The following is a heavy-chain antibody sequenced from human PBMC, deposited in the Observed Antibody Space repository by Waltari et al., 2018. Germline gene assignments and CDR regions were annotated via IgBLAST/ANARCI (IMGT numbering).Heavy chain of an antibody. V-gene: IGHV4-34*01. Sequence: QVQLQQWGAGLLKPSETLSLTCAVYGGSFSGYYWSWIRQPPGKGLDCIGEISHSGTTNYHPCLKCRVTISLDTAKNQFSLKLGSVTGAETAVYYCARQEIIVEATGDGFDIWGQGTMVTVSS. D-gene: IGHD2-21*02. J-gene: IGHJ3*02. CDR1: GGSFSGYY. CDR2: ISHSGTT. CDR3: ARQEIIVEATGDGFDI.